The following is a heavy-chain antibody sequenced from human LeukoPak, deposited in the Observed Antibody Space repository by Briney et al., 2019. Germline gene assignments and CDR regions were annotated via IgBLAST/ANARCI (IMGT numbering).Heavy chain of an antibody. J-gene: IGHJ4*02. CDR2: INHSGST. D-gene: IGHD3-3*01. V-gene: IGHV4-34*01. CDR3: ARQRRTILY. Sequence: SETLSLTCAVYGGSFSGYYWSWIRQPPGKGLEWIGEINHSGSTNYNPSLKSRVTISVDASKNQFSLKLSSVTAADTAVYCCARQRRTILYWGQGTLVTVSS. CDR1: GGSFSGYY.